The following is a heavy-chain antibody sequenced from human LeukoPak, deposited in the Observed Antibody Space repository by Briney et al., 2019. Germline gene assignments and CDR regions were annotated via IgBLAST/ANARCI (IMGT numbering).Heavy chain of an antibody. V-gene: IGHV3-11*04. CDR1: GFIFSDYY. Sequence: GGSLRLSCAASGFIFSDYYMSWIRQAPGKGLEWVSTIKGTGLTTYYADSVKGRFTISRDNAKNSLYLQMNSLRADDTAVYYCARGKPSYYYDSSAYFYNGAFDIWGQGTMVTVSS. J-gene: IGHJ3*02. D-gene: IGHD3-22*01. CDR2: IKGTGLTT. CDR3: ARGKPSYYYDSSAYFYNGAFDI.